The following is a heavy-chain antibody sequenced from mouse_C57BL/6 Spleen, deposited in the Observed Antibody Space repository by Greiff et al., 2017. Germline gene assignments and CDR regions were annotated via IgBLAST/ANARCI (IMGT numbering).Heavy chain of an antibody. Sequence: QVQLQQPGAELVKPGASVKMSCKASGYTFTSYWITWVTQRPGQGLEWIGDIYPGSGSTNYNEEFKSKATLTVDTSSSTAYMQLSSLTSEDSAVYYCAREGRDSSGYFDYWGQGTTLTVSS. D-gene: IGHD3-2*02. CDR1: GYTFTSYW. J-gene: IGHJ2*01. CDR3: AREGRDSSGYFDY. V-gene: IGHV1-55*01. CDR2: IYPGSGST.